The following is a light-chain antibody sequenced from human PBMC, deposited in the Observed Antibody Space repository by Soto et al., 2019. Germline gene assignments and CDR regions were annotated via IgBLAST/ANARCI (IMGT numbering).Light chain of an antibody. CDR3: QQRSNWPP. V-gene: IGKV3-11*01. CDR2: DAS. CDR1: QSVSSY. J-gene: IGKJ4*01. Sequence: EIVLTQSPATLSLSPGERATLSYRASQSVSSYLAWYQQKPGQAPRLLIYDASNRATGIPARFSGSGSGTDFTLTISSLEPEDFAVYYCQQRSNWPPFGGGTKVEIK.